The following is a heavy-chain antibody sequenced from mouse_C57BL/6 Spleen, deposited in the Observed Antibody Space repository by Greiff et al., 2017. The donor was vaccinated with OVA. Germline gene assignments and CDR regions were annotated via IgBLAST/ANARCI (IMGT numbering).Heavy chain of an antibody. V-gene: IGHV1-64*01. CDR1: GYTFTSYW. CDR2: IHPNSGST. Sequence: QVQLQQPGAELVKPGASVKLSCKASGYTFTSYWMHWVKQRPGQGLEWIGMIHPNSGSTNYNEKFKSKATLTVDKSSSTAYMQLSSLTSEDSAVYYCARWMVTTGYYAMDYWGQGTSVTVSS. CDR3: ARWMVTTGYYAMDY. J-gene: IGHJ4*01. D-gene: IGHD2-2*01.